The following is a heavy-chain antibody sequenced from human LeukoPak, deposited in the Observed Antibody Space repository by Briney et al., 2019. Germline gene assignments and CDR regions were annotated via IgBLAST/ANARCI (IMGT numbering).Heavy chain of an antibody. J-gene: IGHJ4*02. CDR1: GGTFSSYA. V-gene: IGHV1-69*13. CDR2: IIPIFGTA. Sequence: SVKVSCKTSGGTFSSYAISWVRQAPGQGLEWMGGIIPIFGTANYAQKFQGRVTITADESTSTAYMELSSLRSEDTAVYYCARHMVRGVMRGSNLDYWGQGTLVTVSS. D-gene: IGHD3-10*01. CDR3: ARHMVRGVMRGSNLDY.